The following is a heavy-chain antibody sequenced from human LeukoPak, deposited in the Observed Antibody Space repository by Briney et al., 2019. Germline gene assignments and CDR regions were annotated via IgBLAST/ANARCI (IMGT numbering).Heavy chain of an antibody. CDR1: GGSISSGDCC. J-gene: IGHJ4*02. CDR3: ARGGIAAASN. D-gene: IGHD6-13*01. Sequence: SETLSLTCTVSGGSISSGDCCWSWLRPPPGKGLEWIGYIYYSGSTYYYPSLKSRATISVDTSKNQFSLKLSSVTAADTAMYYCARGGIAAASNWGQGTLVTVSS. CDR2: IYYSGST. V-gene: IGHV4-30-4*01.